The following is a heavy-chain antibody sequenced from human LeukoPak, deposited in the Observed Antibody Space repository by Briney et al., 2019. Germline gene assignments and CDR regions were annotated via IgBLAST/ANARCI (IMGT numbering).Heavy chain of an antibody. CDR3: ARDPARNAFDI. J-gene: IGHJ3*02. V-gene: IGHV3-53*01. Sequence: GGSLRLSCAASGFTISSNYMSWVRQAPGKGLEWVSLIYSGGSTYYAGSVQGRFTISRDNSKNTLYLQMNSLRAEDTAVYYCARDPARNAFDIWGQRTMVTVSS. CDR1: GFTISSNY. CDR2: IYSGGST.